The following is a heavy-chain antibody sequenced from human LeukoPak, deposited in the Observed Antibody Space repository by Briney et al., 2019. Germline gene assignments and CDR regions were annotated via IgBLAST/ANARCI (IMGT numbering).Heavy chain of an antibody. CDR3: ARSYGHSIDY. V-gene: IGHV3-74*01. CDR2: INSAGSAT. D-gene: IGHD3-10*01. CDR1: GFTFSSYW. Sequence: GGSLRLPCAASGFTFSSYWMLWVRQAPGGELVCVSRINSAGSATNYADSVKGRFTISRDNAKNTLYLQMNGLRAEDTAVYYCARSYGHSIDYWGQGTLVTVSS. J-gene: IGHJ4*02.